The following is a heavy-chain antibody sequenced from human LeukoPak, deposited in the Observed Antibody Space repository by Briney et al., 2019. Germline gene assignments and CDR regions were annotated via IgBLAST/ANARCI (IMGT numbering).Heavy chain of an antibody. D-gene: IGHD6-13*01. V-gene: IGHV4-34*01. J-gene: IGHJ4*02. CDR3: ARWGSSRAY. CDR1: GGSFSGYY. Sequence: SETLSLTCAVYGGSFSGYYWSWIRQPPGKGLEWIGEINHSGSTNYNPSLKSRVTISVDTCKNQFSLKLSSVTAADTAVYYCARWGSSRAYWGQGTLVTVSS. CDR2: INHSGST.